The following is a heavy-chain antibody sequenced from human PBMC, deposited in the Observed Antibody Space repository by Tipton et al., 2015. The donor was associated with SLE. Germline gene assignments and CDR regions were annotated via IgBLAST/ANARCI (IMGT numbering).Heavy chain of an antibody. CDR1: GGSITMSSYF. J-gene: IGHJ6*03. D-gene: IGHD3-3*01. V-gene: IGHV4-39*07. CDR3: ARDLAIFGVVPFNYMDI. CDR2: MFYTGST. Sequence: TLSLTCTVSGGSITMSSYFWGWIRQPPGKGLEWIGSMFYTGSTYYSPSFQGRLTISVDTSRNQFSLELNSVTAADTAVYYCARDLAIFGVVPFNYMDIWGKGTTVTVSS.